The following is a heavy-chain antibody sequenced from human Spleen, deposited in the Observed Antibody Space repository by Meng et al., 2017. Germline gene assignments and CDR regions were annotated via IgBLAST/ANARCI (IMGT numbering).Heavy chain of an antibody. Sequence: LLQPSAPARLDPSPPRSPPVCLSGDSSPSNTAAWNLFRQSPSRGLEWLGRTYYRSKWYNDYAVSVKSRITINPDTSKNQFSLQLNSVTPEDTAVYYCARGRGFFDYWGQGTLVTVSS. V-gene: IGHV6-1*01. J-gene: IGHJ4*02. CDR3: ARGRGFFDY. CDR1: GDSSPSNTAA. CDR2: TYYRSKWYN.